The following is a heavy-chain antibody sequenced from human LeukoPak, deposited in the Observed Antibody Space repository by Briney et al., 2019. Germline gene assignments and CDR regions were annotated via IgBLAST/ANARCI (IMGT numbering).Heavy chain of an antibody. V-gene: IGHV4-39*07. Sequence: KSSETLSLTCAVSGGSISSNSYYWGWIRQPPGKGLEWIGSIYYSGSTYYNPSLKSRVTISVDTSKNQFSLKLSSVTAADTAVYYCARDSREEYYYGSGGTLNWGQGTLVTASS. J-gene: IGHJ4*02. CDR3: ARDSREEYYYGSGGTLN. D-gene: IGHD3-10*01. CDR2: IYYSGST. CDR1: GGSISSNSYY.